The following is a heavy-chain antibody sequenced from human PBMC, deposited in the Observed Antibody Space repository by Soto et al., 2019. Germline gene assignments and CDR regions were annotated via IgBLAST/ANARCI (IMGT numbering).Heavy chain of an antibody. Sequence: SVKVSCKASGGTLNNYAINWVRQAPGQGLEWMGGILPVSAPPDYAQKFQGRVSITADHSTSTVYMELSRLKSDDTAVYFCATDSNYDVSNSFWGQGTPVTVSS. J-gene: IGHJ4*02. V-gene: IGHV1-69*13. CDR1: GGTLNNYA. CDR3: ATDSNYDVSNSF. CDR2: ILPVSAPP. D-gene: IGHD3-3*01.